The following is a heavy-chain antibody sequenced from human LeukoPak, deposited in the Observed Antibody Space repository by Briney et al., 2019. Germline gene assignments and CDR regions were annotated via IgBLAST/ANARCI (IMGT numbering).Heavy chain of an antibody. CDR3: AAAHYDILTVYIPFDY. V-gene: IGHV1-58*02. J-gene: IGHJ4*02. CDR2: IVVGSGNT. Sequence: SVKVSCKASGFTFTSSAMQWVRQARGQRLEWIGWIVVGSGNTNYAQKFQERVTITRDMSTSTAYMELSSLRSEDTAVYYCAAAHYDILTVYIPFDYWGQGTLVTVSS. D-gene: IGHD3-9*01. CDR1: GFTFTSSA.